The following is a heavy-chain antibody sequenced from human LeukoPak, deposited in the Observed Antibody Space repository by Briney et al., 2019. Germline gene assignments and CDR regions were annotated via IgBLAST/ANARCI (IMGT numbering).Heavy chain of an antibody. CDR2: ISSSSSYI. D-gene: IGHD3-10*01. J-gene: IGHJ4*02. Sequence: PGGSLRLSCAASGFTFSSYSMNWVRQAPGKGLEWVSSISSSSSYIYYADSVKGRFTISRDNAKNSLYLHMNSLRAEDTAVYYCAKAGPGFGFDYWGQGTLVTVSS. CDR3: AKAGPGFGFDY. V-gene: IGHV3-21*01. CDR1: GFTFSSYS.